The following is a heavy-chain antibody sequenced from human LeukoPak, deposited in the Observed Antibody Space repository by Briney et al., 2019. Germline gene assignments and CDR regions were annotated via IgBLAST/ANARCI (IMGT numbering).Heavy chain of an antibody. CDR1: GFTFSSYS. D-gene: IGHD3-22*01. Sequence: GGSLRLSCAASGFTFSSYSMNWVRQAPGKGLEWVSSSGSGSSTYYADSVKGRVTISRDNSKNTLYLQMNSLRAEDTAVYYCATDSSGYYRNYYFDSWGQGTLVTVSS. V-gene: IGHV3-23*01. J-gene: IGHJ4*02. CDR3: ATDSSGYYRNYYFDS. CDR2: SGSGSST.